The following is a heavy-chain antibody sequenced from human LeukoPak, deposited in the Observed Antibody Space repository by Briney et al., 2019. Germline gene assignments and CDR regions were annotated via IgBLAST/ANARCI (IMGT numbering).Heavy chain of an antibody. Sequence: NPPETLSLTCTVSGGSISSGSYYWSWIRQPAGKGLEWIGRIYTSGSTNYNPSLKSRVTISVDTSKNQFSLKLSSVTAADTAVYYCAQGNYDILTGYPPSWFDPWGQGTLVTVSS. V-gene: IGHV4-61*02. CDR3: AQGNYDILTGYPPSWFDP. D-gene: IGHD3-9*01. CDR1: GGSISSGSYY. CDR2: IYTSGST. J-gene: IGHJ5*02.